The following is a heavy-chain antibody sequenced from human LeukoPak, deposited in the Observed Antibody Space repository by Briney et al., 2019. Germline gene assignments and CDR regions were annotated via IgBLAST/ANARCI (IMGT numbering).Heavy chain of an antibody. Sequence: PGGSLRLSCAAPGFTVSSNYMSWVRPAPGRGLEWVSVIYSGGSTYYADSVKGRFTISRDNSKNTLFLQMNSLRAGDTAVYYCARGTVTMVDYWGQGTLVTVSS. CDR2: IYSGGST. CDR1: GFTVSSNY. CDR3: ARGTVTMVDY. J-gene: IGHJ4*02. D-gene: IGHD3-10*01. V-gene: IGHV3-66*01.